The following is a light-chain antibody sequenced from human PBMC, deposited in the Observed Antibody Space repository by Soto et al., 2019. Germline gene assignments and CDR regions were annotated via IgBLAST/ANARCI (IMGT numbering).Light chain of an antibody. CDR2: EVS. CDR3: QSYDNSLSGWL. V-gene: IGLV2-14*01. J-gene: IGLJ2*01. Sequence: QSALTQPASVSGSPGQSITISCTGTSSDVGGYNYVSWYQQHPGKAPKLMIYEVSNRPSGVSNRFSGSKSGNTASLTISGLQAEDEADYYCQSYDNSLSGWLFGGGTKLTVL. CDR1: SSDVGGYNY.